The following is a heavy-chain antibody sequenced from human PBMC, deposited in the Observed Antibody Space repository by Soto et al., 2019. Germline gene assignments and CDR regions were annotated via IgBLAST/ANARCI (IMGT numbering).Heavy chain of an antibody. Sequence: ILPNTCTVPGRSIDSFIYYWGWIRQPPGKGLEWIGSIYYSGSTYYNPSLKSRVTISVDTSKNQFSLKLSSVTAADTAVYYCARLWELVVITFPFDIWGQGTMVT. D-gene: IGHD3-22*01. CDR1: GRSIDSFIYY. CDR3: ARLWELVVITFPFDI. J-gene: IGHJ3*02. V-gene: IGHV4-39*01. CDR2: IYYSGST.